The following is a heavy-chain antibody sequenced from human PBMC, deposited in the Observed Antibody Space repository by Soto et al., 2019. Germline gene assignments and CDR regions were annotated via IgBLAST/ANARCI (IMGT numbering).Heavy chain of an antibody. Sequence: QVQLQQWGAGLLKPSETLSLSCAVYGGSFNDNYYTWFRQPPGKGLEWIGEISRSGTTKYIPSLKSRATIAVDTSKTQVSLKVTSVTAADTAVYYCATSLWFGTQVELWGQGALVTVSS. D-gene: IGHD3-10*01. CDR1: GGSFNDNY. V-gene: IGHV4-34*01. CDR2: ISRSGTT. J-gene: IGHJ5*02. CDR3: ATSLWFGTQVEL.